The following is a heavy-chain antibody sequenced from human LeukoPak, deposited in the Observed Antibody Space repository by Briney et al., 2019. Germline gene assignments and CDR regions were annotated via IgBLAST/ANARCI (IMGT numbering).Heavy chain of an antibody. J-gene: IGHJ5*02. V-gene: IGHV3-7*01. CDR3: ARDRYEYDSSTYFGCYA. D-gene: IGHD3-22*01. CDR2: IKQDGSEK. Sequence: GGSLRLSCAASGFTFSDYYMSWVRQAPGKGLEWVANIKQDGSEKYYVDSVKGRFTISRDNAKNSLYLQMNSLRAEDTAVYYCARDRYEYDSSTYFGCYAWGLGTLVTVSS. CDR1: GFTFSDYY.